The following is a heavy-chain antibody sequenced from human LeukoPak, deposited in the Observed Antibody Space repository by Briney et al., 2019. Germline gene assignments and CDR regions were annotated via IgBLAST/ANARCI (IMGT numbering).Heavy chain of an antibody. J-gene: IGHJ4*02. V-gene: IGHV2-5*02. CDR2: IYWDDDK. CDR3: AHISYTTMAQFADY. Sequence: SGPSLVKPTQTLTLTCTFPGFSLSTSGVAVGWIRQPPGKALEWLALIYWDDDKRYSPSLKSRLTITKDTSRNQVVLTMTNMDPVDTATYYCAHISYTTMAQFADYWGQGTLVTVSS. D-gene: IGHD5-18*01. CDR1: GFSLSTSGVA.